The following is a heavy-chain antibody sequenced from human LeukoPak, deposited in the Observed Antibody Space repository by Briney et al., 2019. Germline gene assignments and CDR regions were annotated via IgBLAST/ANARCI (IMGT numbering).Heavy chain of an antibody. D-gene: IGHD5-18*01. CDR3: ARAAEWLPPADAFDI. V-gene: IGHV4-61*02. CDR1: GGSISSGSYY. Sequence: SQTLSLTCTVSGGSISSGSYYWSWIRQPAGKGLAWIGRIYTSGSTNYNPSLKSRVTISVDTSKNQFSLKLSSVTAADTAVYYCARAAEWLPPADAFDIWGQGTMVTVSS. CDR2: IYTSGST. J-gene: IGHJ3*02.